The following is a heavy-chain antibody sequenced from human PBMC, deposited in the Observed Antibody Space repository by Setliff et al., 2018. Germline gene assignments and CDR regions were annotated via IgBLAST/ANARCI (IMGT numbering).Heavy chain of an antibody. V-gene: IGHV4-38-2*02. J-gene: IGHJ4*02. CDR2: TYHSGST. D-gene: IGHD6-13*01. CDR1: GYSISSGYY. CDR3: ARLDSSSRVDY. Sequence: ETLSLTCTVSGYSISSGYYWGWIRQPPGKGLEWIGSTYHSGSTYYNPSLKSRVTISVDTSKNQFSLKLSSVTAADTAVYYCARLDSSSRVDYWGQGTLVTVSS.